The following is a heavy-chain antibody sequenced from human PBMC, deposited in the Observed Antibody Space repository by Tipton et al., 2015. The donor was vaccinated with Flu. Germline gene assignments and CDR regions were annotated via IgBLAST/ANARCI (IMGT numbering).Heavy chain of an antibody. J-gene: IGHJ5*02. Sequence: LRLSCAVYGGSFSGYYWSWIRQPPGKGLEWIGEINHSGSTNYNPSLKSRVTISVDTSKNQFSLKLSSVTAADTAVYYCARGLMRRRSGWRDLFAPWGQGTLFTLSP. V-gene: IGHV4-34*01. D-gene: IGHD6-19*01. CDR3: ARGLMRRRSGWRDLFAP. CDR1: GGSFSGYY. CDR2: INHSGST.